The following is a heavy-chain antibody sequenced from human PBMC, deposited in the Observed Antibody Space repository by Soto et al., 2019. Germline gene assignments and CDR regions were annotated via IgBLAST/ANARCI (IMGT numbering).Heavy chain of an antibody. V-gene: IGHV4-4*02. Sequence: SETLSLTCTVSGVSISSGNWWTWVRQSPRKGLEYIGEIFHDGTANYFPSFERRVAMSVDKSKNQFSLKLTSVTAADAAIYYCARLVYDTRLDYLYFDFWGQGAQVTVSS. CDR3: ARLVYDTRLDYLYFDF. J-gene: IGHJ4*02. D-gene: IGHD3-16*01. CDR1: GVSISSGNW. CDR2: IFHDGTA.